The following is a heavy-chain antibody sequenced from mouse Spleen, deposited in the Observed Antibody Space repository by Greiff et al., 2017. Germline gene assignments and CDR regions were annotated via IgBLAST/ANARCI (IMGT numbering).Heavy chain of an antibody. J-gene: IGHJ2*01. D-gene: IGHD1-2*01. CDR3: ARNYGYVHYFDY. CDR1: GFSLTNYA. CDR2: IWSDGST. V-gene: IGHV2-4-1*01. Sequence: QVQLKESGPGLVAPSQSLSITRTVSGFSLTNYAVHWVRQSPGKGLEWLGVIWSDGSTDYNAAFISRLSISKDNSKSQVFFKMNSLQADDTAIYYCARNYGYVHYFDYWGQGTTLTVSS.